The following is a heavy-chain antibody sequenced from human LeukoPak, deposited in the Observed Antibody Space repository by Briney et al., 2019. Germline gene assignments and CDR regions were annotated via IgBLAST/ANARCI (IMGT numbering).Heavy chain of an antibody. CDR1: GYTFTSDG. D-gene: IGHD3-9*01. CDR3: AIVCPTSRPYDILTGNDY. V-gene: IGHV1-18*01. Sequence: ASVKVSCKASGYTFTSDGISWVRQAPGQGLEWMGWVSASNGNTSYAQKLQGRVTMTTDTSTSTAYRELRSLRSDDTAVYYCAIVCPTSRPYDILTGNDYWGQGTLVTVSS. J-gene: IGHJ4*02. CDR2: VSASNGNT.